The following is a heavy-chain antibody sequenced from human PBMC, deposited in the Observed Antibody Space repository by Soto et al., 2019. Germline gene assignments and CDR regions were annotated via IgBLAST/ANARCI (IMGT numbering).Heavy chain of an antibody. CDR1: GDSVSSSDFY. CDR3: ARVGNLVAPEDGKSAYFYAMDV. V-gene: IGHV4-61*08. Sequence: SETLSLTCAVSGDSVSSSDFYWTWIRQPTGKPLEWIGYVYSTGTTNYSPSLKSRVDMSVETSENQFSRKVRSVTAAHAAVYFCARVGNLVAPEDGKSAYFYAMDVWGHGTTVTVSS. D-gene: IGHD2-15*01. J-gene: IGHJ6*02. CDR2: VYSTGTT.